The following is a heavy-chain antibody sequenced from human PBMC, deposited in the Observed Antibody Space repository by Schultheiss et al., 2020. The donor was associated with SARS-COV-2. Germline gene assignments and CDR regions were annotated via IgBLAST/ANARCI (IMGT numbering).Heavy chain of an antibody. J-gene: IGHJ6*02. V-gene: IGHV3-23*01. Sequence: GGPLRLSCAASGFTFSSYAMHWVRQAPGKGLEWVSGISGSGTTTYYADSVKGRFTVSRENAKNSLYLQMNSLRAEDTAVYYCARASRAQQLVNYGMDVWGQGTTVTVSS. CDR3: ARASRAQQLVNYGMDV. D-gene: IGHD6-13*01. CDR2: ISGSGTTT. CDR1: GFTFSSYA.